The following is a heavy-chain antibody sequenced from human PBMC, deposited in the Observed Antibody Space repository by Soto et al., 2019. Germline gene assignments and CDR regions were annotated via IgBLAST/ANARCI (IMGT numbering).Heavy chain of an antibody. CDR1: GFTFSSYG. J-gene: IGHJ6*02. Sequence: GGSLRLSCAASGFTFSSYGMHWVRQAPGKGLEWVAVISYDGSNKYYADSVKGRFTISRDNSKNTLYLQMNSLRAEDTAVYYCAKGPHPAGMNYYYYHGMDVWGQGTTVTVSS. CDR2: ISYDGSNK. D-gene: IGHD1-1*01. CDR3: AKGPHPAGMNYYYYHGMDV. V-gene: IGHV3-30*18.